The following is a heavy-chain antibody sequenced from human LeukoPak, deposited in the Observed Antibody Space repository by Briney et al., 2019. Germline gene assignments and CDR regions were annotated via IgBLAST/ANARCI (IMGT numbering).Heavy chain of an antibody. CDR2: IDHSGST. V-gene: IGHV4-59*01. D-gene: IGHD6-13*01. CDR1: GGSISTYY. J-gene: IGHJ4*01. Sequence: SETLSLTCTVSGGSISTYYWTWIRQSPGKGLEWIGYIDHSGSTNYNPSLESRVTMSVDPSKKQFSLRLTSLTEADTAVYYCARAYSTTSPFDFWGPGTLVTVSS. CDR3: ARAYSTTSPFDF.